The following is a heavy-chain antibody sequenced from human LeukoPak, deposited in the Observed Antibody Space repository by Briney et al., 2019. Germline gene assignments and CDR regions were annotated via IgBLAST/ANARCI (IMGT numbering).Heavy chain of an antibody. D-gene: IGHD6-19*01. CDR2: INWNGGST. Sequence: GGSLRLSCAASGFRFDDHGMSWVRQVPGKGLEWVSGINWNGGSTGYGDSVKGRLTISRDNAKNSLYLQMNSLRAEDTALYYCAGGDRNGWYFDYWGQGILVTVSS. CDR3: AGGDRNGWYFDY. J-gene: IGHJ4*02. V-gene: IGHV3-20*04. CDR1: GFRFDDHG.